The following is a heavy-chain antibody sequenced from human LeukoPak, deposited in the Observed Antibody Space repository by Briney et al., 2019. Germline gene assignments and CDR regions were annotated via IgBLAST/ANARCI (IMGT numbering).Heavy chain of an antibody. Sequence: PGGSLRLSCAASGFTFSSYSMNWVRQAPGKGLEWVSSISSSSSYIYYADSVKGRFTISRDNAKNSLYLQMNSLRAEDTAMYYCARGKTMNYGMDVWGQGTTVTVSS. CDR2: ISSSSSYI. J-gene: IGHJ6*02. CDR3: ARGKTMNYGMDV. CDR1: GFTFSSYS. D-gene: IGHD3-22*01. V-gene: IGHV3-21*01.